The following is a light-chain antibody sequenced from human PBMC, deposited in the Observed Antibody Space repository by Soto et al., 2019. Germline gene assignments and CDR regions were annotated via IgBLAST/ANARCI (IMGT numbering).Light chain of an antibody. V-gene: IGLV2-23*01. CDR1: SRDVGSYNF. CDR2: EGT. CDR3: CSYAGPSTI. Sequence: QSALTQPASVSGSPGQSITISCTGTSRDVGSYNFVSWFQQHPGKVPKLIIYEGTERPSGVPNRFSASKSGNTASLTISGLQPEDEADYYCCSYAGPSTIFGGGTQLTVL. J-gene: IGLJ2*01.